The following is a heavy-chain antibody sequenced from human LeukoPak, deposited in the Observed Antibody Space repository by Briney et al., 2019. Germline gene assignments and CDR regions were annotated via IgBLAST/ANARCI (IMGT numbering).Heavy chain of an antibody. CDR1: GFTFSSYW. CDR3: ARARFGSGWYDYYYYGMDV. D-gene: IGHD6-19*01. V-gene: IGHV3-7*01. CDR2: IKQDGSEK. J-gene: IGHJ6*02. Sequence: GGSLRLSCAASGFTFSSYWMSWVRQAPGKGLEWVANIKQDGSEKYCVDSVKGRFTISRDNAKNSLYLQMNSLRAEDTAVYYCARARFGSGWYDYYYYGMDVWGQGTTVTVSS.